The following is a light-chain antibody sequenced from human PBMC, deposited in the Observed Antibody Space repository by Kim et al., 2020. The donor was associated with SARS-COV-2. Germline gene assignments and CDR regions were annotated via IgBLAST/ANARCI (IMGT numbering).Light chain of an antibody. V-gene: IGLV2-11*01. J-gene: IGLJ2*01. CDR2: DVS. Sequence: PGQSVTISCIGTSSDVGGYDYVSWYQHHPGKAPKLMIYDVSKRPSGVPDRFSGSKSGNTASLTVSGLQAEDEVDYYCCSYAGSYTVFGGGTQLTVL. CDR3: CSYAGSYTV. CDR1: SSDVGGYDY.